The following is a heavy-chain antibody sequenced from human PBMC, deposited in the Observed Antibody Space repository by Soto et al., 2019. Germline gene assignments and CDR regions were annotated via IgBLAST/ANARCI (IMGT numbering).Heavy chain of an antibody. CDR2: ISSSSSYI. D-gene: IGHD3-22*01. CDR1: GFTFSSYN. V-gene: IGHV3-21*01. Sequence: GSLRLSCAASGFTFSSYNMNWVRQAPGKGLEWVSSISSSSSYIYYADSVKGRFTISRDNAKNSLYLQMSSLRAEDTAVYYCARVHYYDSSAYYLWGQRTLVTVSS. CDR3: ARVHYYDSSAYYL. J-gene: IGHJ4*02.